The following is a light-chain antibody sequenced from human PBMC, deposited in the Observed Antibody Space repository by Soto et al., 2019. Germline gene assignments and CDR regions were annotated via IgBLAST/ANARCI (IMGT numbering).Light chain of an antibody. CDR3: QQYYSTPLFA. CDR1: QRVLYSSNNKKY. J-gene: IGKJ3*01. CDR2: WAS. Sequence: DIVMTQSPDSLAVSLGERATINCKSSQRVLYSSNNKKYLAWYQQKPGQPAKLLIYWASTRESGVPDRFSGSGSGTDLTLTISSLQAEDVAVYYCQQYYSTPLFAFGPGAKVDIK. V-gene: IGKV4-1*01.